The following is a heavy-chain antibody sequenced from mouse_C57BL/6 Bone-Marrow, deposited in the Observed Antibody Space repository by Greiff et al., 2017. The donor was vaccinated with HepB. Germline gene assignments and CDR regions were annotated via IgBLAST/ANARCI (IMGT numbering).Heavy chain of an antibody. D-gene: IGHD1-1*01. CDR2: ISYDGSN. CDR3: ASPHYYGSSIYWYFDV. CDR1: GYSITSGYY. J-gene: IGHJ1*03. Sequence: EVHLVESGPGLVKPSQSLSLTCSVTGYSITSGYYWNWIRQFPGNKLEWMGYISYDGSNNYNPSLKNRISITRDTSKNQFFLKLNSVTTEDTATYYCASPHYYGSSIYWYFDVWGTGTTVTVSS. V-gene: IGHV3-6*01.